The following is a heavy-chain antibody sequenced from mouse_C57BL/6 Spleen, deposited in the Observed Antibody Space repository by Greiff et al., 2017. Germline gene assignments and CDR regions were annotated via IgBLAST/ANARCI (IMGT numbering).Heavy chain of an antibody. CDR1: GFSFSDYG. CDR3: ARLDYGGGGFDY. CDR2: ISSGSSTI. V-gene: IGHV5-17*01. D-gene: IGHD2-4*01. Sequence: EVKLVESGGGLVKPGGSLKLSCAASGFSFSDYGMHWVRQAPEQGLEWVAYISSGSSTIYYADPVTGRFTISRDNAKNTLFLPMTSLRAEDTAMYYCARLDYGGGGFDYWGRGTTLTVSS. J-gene: IGHJ2*01.